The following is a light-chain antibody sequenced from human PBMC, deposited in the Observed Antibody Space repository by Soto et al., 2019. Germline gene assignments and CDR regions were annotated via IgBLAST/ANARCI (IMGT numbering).Light chain of an antibody. J-gene: IGKJ2*01. CDR2: GAS. CDR1: QSVSSSY. V-gene: IGKV3-20*01. Sequence: PGERATLSCRASQSVSSSYLAWYQQKPGQTPRLLIYGASSRATGIPDRFSGSGSGTDFTLTISRLEPEDFAVYYCQRYGASSTYTFGQGTKLEIK. CDR3: QRYGASSTYT.